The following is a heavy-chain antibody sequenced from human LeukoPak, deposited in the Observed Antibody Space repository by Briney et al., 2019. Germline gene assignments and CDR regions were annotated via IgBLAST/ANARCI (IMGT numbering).Heavy chain of an antibody. CDR2: IRGSGGNT. Sequence: TGGSLRLSCAASGFTFSSYAMSWVRQAPGKGLEWVSAIRGSGGNTYYADSEKGQFTISRDNSKNTLYLQMNSLRAEDTAVYFCAKDVGFYVDLLHYWGQGTLVTVSS. CDR1: GFTFSSYA. J-gene: IGHJ4*02. D-gene: IGHD4-17*01. V-gene: IGHV3-23*01. CDR3: AKDVGFYVDLLHY.